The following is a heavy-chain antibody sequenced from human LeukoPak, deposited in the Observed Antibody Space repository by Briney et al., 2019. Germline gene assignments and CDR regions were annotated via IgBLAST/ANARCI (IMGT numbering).Heavy chain of an antibody. CDR2: ISGSGGTT. V-gene: IGHV3-23*01. D-gene: IGHD3-16*01. J-gene: IGHJ4*02. CDR1: GFTFSSYA. CDR3: AKEAYSSGLRHIDY. Sequence: GGSLRLSCAASGFTFSSYAMSWVRQAPGKGQAWVSVISGSGGTTYYADSVKGRFVISRDNSKDTLYLQMNSLRAEDTAVYYCAKEAYSSGLRHIDYWGQGTLVTVSS.